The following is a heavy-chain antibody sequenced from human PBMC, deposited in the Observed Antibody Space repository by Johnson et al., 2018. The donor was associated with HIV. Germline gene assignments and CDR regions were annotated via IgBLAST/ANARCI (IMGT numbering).Heavy chain of an antibody. CDR2: ISSSGSTI. V-gene: IGHV3-11*04. D-gene: IGHD2-21*02. J-gene: IGHJ3*02. Sequence: QVQLVESGGGLVKPGGSLRLSCAGSGFTFSDYYMSWIRQAPGKGLEWVSFISSSGSTIYYADSVKGRFTISRDNAKNSLYLQMNSLRAEDTAVYYCAKDRPLVVVTHDAFDIWGQGTMVTVSS. CDR3: AKDRPLVVVTHDAFDI. CDR1: GFTFSDYY.